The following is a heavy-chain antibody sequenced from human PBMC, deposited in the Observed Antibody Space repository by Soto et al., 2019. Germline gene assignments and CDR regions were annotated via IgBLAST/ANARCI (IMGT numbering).Heavy chain of an antibody. J-gene: IGHJ4*02. CDR3: ARSPRPGIAAAGTDY. V-gene: IGHV5-51*01. CDR2: IYPGDSDT. CDR1: GYSFTSYW. D-gene: IGHD6-13*01. Sequence: GESLKISCKGSGYSFTSYWIGWVRQMPGKGLEWMGIIYPGDSDTRYSPSFQGQVTISADKSISTAYLQWSSLKASDTAMYYCARSPRPGIAAAGTDYWGQGTLVTVSS.